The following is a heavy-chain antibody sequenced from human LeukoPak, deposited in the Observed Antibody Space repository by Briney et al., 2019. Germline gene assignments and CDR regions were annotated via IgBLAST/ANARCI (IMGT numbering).Heavy chain of an antibody. CDR2: IYSGGST. CDR1: GFTVSSNY. V-gene: IGHV3-53*01. D-gene: IGHD4-17*01. CDR3: ARVATTAYFDY. J-gene: IGHJ4*02. Sequence: GGSLRLSCAASGFTVSSNYMSWVRQAPGKGLEWVSVIYSGGSTYYADSVKGRFTISRDNSKNTLYLQMNSLRAEDTAVYYCARVATTAYFDYWGQGTLVTVSS.